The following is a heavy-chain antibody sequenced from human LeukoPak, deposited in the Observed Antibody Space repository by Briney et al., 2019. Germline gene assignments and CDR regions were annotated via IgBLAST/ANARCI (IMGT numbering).Heavy chain of an antibody. CDR3: ARPSETDGSNTETNLFDY. V-gene: IGHV1-46*01. CDR2: INPSGGST. J-gene: IGHJ4*02. D-gene: IGHD4-17*01. CDR1: GYTFTSYY. Sequence: ASVKVSCKASGYTFTSYYMHWVRQAPGQGLEWMGIINPSGGSTSYAQKFQGRVTMTRDTSTSTVYMELSSLRSEDTAVYYCARPSETDGSNTETNLFDYWGQGTLVTVSS.